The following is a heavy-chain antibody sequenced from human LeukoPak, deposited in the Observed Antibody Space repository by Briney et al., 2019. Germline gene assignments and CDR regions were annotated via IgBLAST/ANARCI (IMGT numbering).Heavy chain of an antibody. CDR3: AREAMITFGGVIGSNWFDP. CDR2: IYYSGST. V-gene: IGHV4-31*03. CDR1: GGSISSGGYY. J-gene: IGHJ5*02. D-gene: IGHD3-16*02. Sequence: SQTLSLTCTVSGGSISSGGYYWSWIRQHPGKGLEWIGYIYYSGSTYYNPSLKSRVTISVDTSKNQFSLKLSSVTAADTAVYYCAREAMITFGGVIGSNWFDPWGQGTLVTVSS.